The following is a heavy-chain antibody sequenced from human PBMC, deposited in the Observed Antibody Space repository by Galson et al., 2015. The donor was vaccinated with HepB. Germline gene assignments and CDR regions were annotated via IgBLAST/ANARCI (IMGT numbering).Heavy chain of an antibody. Sequence: SLRLSCAASGFTFSSYSMNWVRQAPGKGLEWVSSISSSSSYIYYADSVKGRFTISRDNAKNSLYLQMNSLRAEDTAVYYCAGVSSGLSPAGYWGQGTLVTVSS. CDR1: GFTFSSYS. J-gene: IGHJ4*02. CDR3: AGVSSGLSPAGY. D-gene: IGHD6-19*01. CDR2: ISSSSSYI. V-gene: IGHV3-21*01.